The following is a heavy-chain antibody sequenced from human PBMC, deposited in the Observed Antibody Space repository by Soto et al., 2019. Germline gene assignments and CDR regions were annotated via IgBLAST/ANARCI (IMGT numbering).Heavy chain of an antibody. CDR1: GFTFSNAW. J-gene: IGHJ6*03. CDR3: STDSHGRDYYYYYYMDV. D-gene: IGHD3-10*02. CDR2: IKSKTDGGTT. Sequence: EVQLVESGGGLVKPGGSLRLSCAASGFTFSNAWMSWVRQAPGKGLEWVGRIKSKTDGGTTDYDAPVKGRFTISRDDSKNTLYLQMNRLKTVDTAVYSCSTDSHGRDYYYYYYMDVWGKGTTVTVSS. V-gene: IGHV3-15*01.